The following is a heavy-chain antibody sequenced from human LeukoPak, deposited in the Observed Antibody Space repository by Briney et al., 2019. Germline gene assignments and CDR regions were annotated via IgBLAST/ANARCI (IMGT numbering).Heavy chain of an antibody. V-gene: IGHV3-30*01. CDR1: VFTFCGYA. Sequence: PGGSLRLSCAPSVFTFCGYAMHCVPQAPGKGGECLTDISYDGSHKSADSVKGRITISRDNSQNTLYLQMNSLRAEDTAVYYCAKDLPRRIPVLRGVIVHWGEGALVTLSS. CDR3: AKDLPRRIPVLRGVIVH. J-gene: IGHJ4*02. D-gene: IGHD3-10*01. CDR2: ISYDGSHK.